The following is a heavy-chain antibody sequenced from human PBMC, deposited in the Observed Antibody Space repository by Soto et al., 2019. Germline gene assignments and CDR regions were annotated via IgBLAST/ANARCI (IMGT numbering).Heavy chain of an antibody. V-gene: IGHV3-30*18. CDR3: AKGARQWPATSDLNY. Sequence: VQLVESGGGVVQPGRSLRLSCAASGFTFSDYAMHWVRQAPGKGLEWVAVVSHDGRNTHYADSVKGRFTISRDSPKNTVSLELTRLRAEDPAVYYCAKGARQWPATSDLNYWGQGALFTVAS. CDR2: VSHDGRNT. D-gene: IGHD6-19*01. CDR1: GFTFSDYA. J-gene: IGHJ4*02.